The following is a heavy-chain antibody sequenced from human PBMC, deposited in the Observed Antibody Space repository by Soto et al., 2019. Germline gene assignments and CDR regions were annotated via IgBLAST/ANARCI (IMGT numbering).Heavy chain of an antibody. V-gene: IGHV3-30*18. D-gene: IGHD3-3*01. CDR3: ANRRNVSRCLEWSSGLEV. CDR1: GFTFNSYG. J-gene: IGHJ6*02. Sequence: QVQLVESGGGVVQPGRSLRLSCAASGFTFNSYGMHWVRQAPGKGLEWVAFISYEGNNKYYADSVKGRFTISRDNSRTTLYLKMNSLRAEDTAVYFWANRRNVSRCLEWSSGLEVWGQGTTVTVSS. CDR2: ISYEGNNK.